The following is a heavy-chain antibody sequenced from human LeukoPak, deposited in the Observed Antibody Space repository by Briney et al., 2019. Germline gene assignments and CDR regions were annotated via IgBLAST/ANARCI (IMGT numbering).Heavy chain of an antibody. V-gene: IGHV1-8*01. CDR1: GYTFTSYD. CDR2: MNPNSGNT. J-gene: IGHJ6*02. D-gene: IGHD3-10*01. CDR3: ARVPLWLGELLRQYYGMDV. Sequence: SVKVSCKSSGYTFTSYDINWVRQAPGQGLEWMGWMNPNSGNTGYAQKFQGRVTMTRNTSISTAYMELSSLRSEDTAVYYCARVPLWLGELLRQYYGMDVWGQGTTVTVSS.